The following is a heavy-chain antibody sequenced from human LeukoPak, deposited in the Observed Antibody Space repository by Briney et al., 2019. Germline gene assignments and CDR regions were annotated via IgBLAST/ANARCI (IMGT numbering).Heavy chain of an antibody. Sequence: GGSLRLSCAASGFTFSSYSMNWVRQAPGKGLEWVSSISSSSSYIYYTDSVKGRFTISRDNAKNSLYLQMNSLRAEDTAVYYCATRYDYVWGSFPHIDYWGQGTLVTVSS. D-gene: IGHD3-16*01. J-gene: IGHJ4*02. CDR3: ATRYDYVWGSFPHIDY. V-gene: IGHV3-21*01. CDR1: GFTFSSYS. CDR2: ISSSSSYI.